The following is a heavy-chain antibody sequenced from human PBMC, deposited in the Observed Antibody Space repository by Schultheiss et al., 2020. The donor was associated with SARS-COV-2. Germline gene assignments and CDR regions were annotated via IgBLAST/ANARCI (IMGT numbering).Heavy chain of an antibody. V-gene: IGHV4-59*08. CDR1: GGSFSGYY. J-gene: IGHJ4*02. CDR2: IYYSGST. Sequence: SETLSLTCAVYGGSFSGYYWSWIRQPPGKGLEWIGYIYYSGSTNYNPSLKSRVTISVDTSKNQFSLKLSSVTAADTAVYYCASRPRGYSYGYGYWGQGTLVTVSS. CDR3: ASRPRGYSYGYGY. D-gene: IGHD5-18*01.